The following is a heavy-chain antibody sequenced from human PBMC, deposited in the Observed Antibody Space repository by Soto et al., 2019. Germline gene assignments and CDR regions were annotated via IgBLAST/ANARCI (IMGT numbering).Heavy chain of an antibody. Sequence: QVQLQESGPGLVKPSETLSLTCTVSGGSISSYYWSWIRQPPGKGLEYIGYIHYSGSTNYKPSLRSRVTIAVDTSKNQFSLKLSSVTAADTAVYYCARHWTGLDYWGQGTLFTVSS. CDR2: IHYSGST. CDR1: GGSISSYY. J-gene: IGHJ4*02. CDR3: ARHWTGLDY. V-gene: IGHV4-59*08. D-gene: IGHD2-8*02.